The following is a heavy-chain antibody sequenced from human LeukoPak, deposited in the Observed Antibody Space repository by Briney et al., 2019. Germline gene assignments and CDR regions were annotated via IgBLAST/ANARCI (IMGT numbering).Heavy chain of an antibody. Sequence: PGGSLRLSCAASGFTFSSYSMNWVRQAPGKGLEWVSYISSSSSTIYYADSVKGRFTISRDNAKNSLYLQMNSLRAEDTAVYYCARDELRYFDWSDEYYFDYWGQGTLVTVSS. V-gene: IGHV3-48*04. CDR3: ARDELRYFDWSDEYYFDY. CDR1: GFTFSSYS. J-gene: IGHJ4*02. D-gene: IGHD3-9*01. CDR2: ISSSSSTI.